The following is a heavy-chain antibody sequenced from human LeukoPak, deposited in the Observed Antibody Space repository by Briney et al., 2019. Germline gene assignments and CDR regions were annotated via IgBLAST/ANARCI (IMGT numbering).Heavy chain of an antibody. CDR3: ARKGQFSSGWDPLNY. V-gene: IGHV3-74*01. J-gene: IGHJ4*02. D-gene: IGHD6-19*01. Sequence: PGGSLRLSCAASGFTFSSYWMHWVRQVPGKGLLWVSLINSDGGSTRYADSVKVRFTISRDNAKKTLYLQMNSLRAEDTAVYYCARKGQFSSGWDPLNYWGQGTLVTVSS. CDR2: INSDGGST. CDR1: GFTFSSYW.